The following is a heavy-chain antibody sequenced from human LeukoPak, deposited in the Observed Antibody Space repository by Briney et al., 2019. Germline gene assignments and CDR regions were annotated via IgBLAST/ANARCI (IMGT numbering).Heavy chain of an antibody. CDR3: ARGRLGYCSGGSCFGNDY. D-gene: IGHD2-15*01. J-gene: IGHJ4*02. CDR2: IYHSGST. V-gene: IGHV4-38-2*02. CDR1: GYSIGSGYY. Sequence: SETLSLTCTVSGYSIGSGYYWGWIRQPPGKGLEWIGSIYHSGSTYYNPSLKSRVTISVDTSKNQFSLKLSSVTAADTAVYYCARGRLGYCSGGSCFGNDYWGQGTLVTVSS.